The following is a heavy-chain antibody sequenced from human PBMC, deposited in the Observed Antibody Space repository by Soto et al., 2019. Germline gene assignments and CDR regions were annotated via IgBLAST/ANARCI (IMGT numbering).Heavy chain of an antibody. D-gene: IGHD3-16*01. CDR2: IIPMFGME. V-gene: IGHV1-69*02. CDR3: ARGTPAPTYGFDS. CDR1: GGTFKRNT. Sequence: QVQLVQSGAEVKKPGSSVKLSCKASGGTFKRNTISWVRQAPGLGLEWMERIIPMFGMEKYAQKLQGRVTITADRSTGTAYMEPASLKSEDTTVYYWARGTPAPTYGFDSWGQGTQVTVSS. J-gene: IGHJ4*02.